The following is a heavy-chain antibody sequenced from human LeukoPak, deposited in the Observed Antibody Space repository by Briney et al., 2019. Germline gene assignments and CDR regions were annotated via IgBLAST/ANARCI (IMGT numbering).Heavy chain of an antibody. V-gene: IGHV1-8*01. CDR1: GYTFTSYD. Sequence: ASVKASCKASGYTFTSYDINWVRQATGQGLEWMGWMNPNSGNTGYAQKFQGRVTMTSNTSISTAYMELSSLRSEDTAVYYCASSEGDMTAFDYWGQGTLVTVSS. CDR2: MNPNSGNT. D-gene: IGHD3-9*01. CDR3: ASSEGDMTAFDY. J-gene: IGHJ4*02.